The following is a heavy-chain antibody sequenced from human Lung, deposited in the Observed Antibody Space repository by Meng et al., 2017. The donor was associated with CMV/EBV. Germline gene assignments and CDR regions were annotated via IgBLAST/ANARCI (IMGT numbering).Heavy chain of an antibody. CDR3: LRRSGGSV. Sequence: VQVRESGPALVKPSETLSLTCAVSGDSITNHNWWAWVRQPQGKGLEWIGEIPHRGSSAYNPSLKSRVSMSIDKSKNQFSLKLTSVTAADTAVYHCLRRSGGSVWGQGTLVTVPS. CDR1: GDSITNHNW. V-gene: IGHV4-4*02. D-gene: IGHD3-10*01. CDR2: IPHRGSS. J-gene: IGHJ1*01.